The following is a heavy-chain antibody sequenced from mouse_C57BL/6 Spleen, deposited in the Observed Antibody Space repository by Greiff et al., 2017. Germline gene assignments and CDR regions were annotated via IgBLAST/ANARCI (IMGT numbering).Heavy chain of an antibody. J-gene: IGHJ4*01. CDR3: ARRKGDYGEGMDY. CDR2: IWSGGST. CDR1: GFSLTSYG. D-gene: IGHD2-4*01. V-gene: IGHV2-2*01. Sequence: VQLQQSGPGLVQPSQSLSITCTVSGFSLTSYGVHWVRQSPGKGLEWLGVIWSGGSTDYNAAFISRLSISKDNSKSQVFFKMNSLQAYDTAIYYCARRKGDYGEGMDYWGQGTSVTVSS.